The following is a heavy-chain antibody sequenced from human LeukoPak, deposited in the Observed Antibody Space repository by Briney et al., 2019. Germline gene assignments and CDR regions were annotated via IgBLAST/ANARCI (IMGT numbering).Heavy chain of an antibody. CDR2: INPNSGGT. J-gene: IGHJ5*02. CDR1: GYTFTGYY. V-gene: IGHV1-2*02. Sequence: GASVKVSCKASGYTFTGYYMHWVRQAPGQGLEWMGWINPNSGGTNYAQKFQGRVTMTRDTSISTAYMELSRLRSDDTAVYYCARGVSGDSSGYFSWFDPWGQGTLVTVSS. D-gene: IGHD3-22*01. CDR3: ARGVSGDSSGYFSWFDP.